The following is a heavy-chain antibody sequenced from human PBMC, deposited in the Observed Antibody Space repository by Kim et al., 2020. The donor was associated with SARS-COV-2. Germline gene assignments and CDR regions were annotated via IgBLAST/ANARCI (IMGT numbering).Heavy chain of an antibody. V-gene: IGHV4-38-2*02. J-gene: IGHJ5*02. Sequence: SETLSLTCTVSGYSISSGYYWGWIRQPPGKGLEWIGSIYHSGSTYYNPSLKSRVTISVDTSKNQFSLKLSSVTAADTAVYYCAREGLYNPNWFDPWGQGTLVTVSS. CDR2: IYHSGST. D-gene: IGHD1-20*01. CDR3: AREGLYNPNWFDP. CDR1: GYSISSGYY.